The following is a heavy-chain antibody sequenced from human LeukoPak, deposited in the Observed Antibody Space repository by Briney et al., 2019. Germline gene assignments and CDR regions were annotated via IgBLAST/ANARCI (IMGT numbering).Heavy chain of an antibody. J-gene: IGHJ3*02. Sequence: SQTLSLTCAVSGDSLSSGGYSWSWIRQPPGKGLEWIGYIYHSGSTYYNPSLKSRVTISVDRSKNQFSLKLSSVTAADTAVYYCARQMLPDAFDIWGQGTMVTVSS. CDR3: ARQMLPDAFDI. D-gene: IGHD2-8*01. CDR1: GDSLSSGGYS. CDR2: IYHSGST. V-gene: IGHV4-30-2*01.